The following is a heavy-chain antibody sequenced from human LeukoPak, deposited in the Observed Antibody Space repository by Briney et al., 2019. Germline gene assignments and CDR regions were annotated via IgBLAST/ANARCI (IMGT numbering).Heavy chain of an antibody. CDR3: ARAHYYDGSGYYYAGY. CDR2: ISSSSGYT. V-gene: IGHV3-11*05. CDR1: GFTFSDYY. D-gene: IGHD3-22*01. Sequence: GGSLRLSCAASGFTFSDYYMSWIRQAPGKGLEWVPSISSSSGYTNYADSVKGRYTISRDNAKNSLYLQMNSLRAEDTAVYYCARAHYYDGSGYYYAGYWGQGTLVTVSS. J-gene: IGHJ4*02.